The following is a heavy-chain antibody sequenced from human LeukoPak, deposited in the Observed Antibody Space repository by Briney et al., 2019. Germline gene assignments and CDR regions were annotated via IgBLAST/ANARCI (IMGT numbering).Heavy chain of an antibody. D-gene: IGHD3-22*01. V-gene: IGHV4-39*07. J-gene: IGHJ3*02. CDR1: GGSISSSSYY. Sequence: SETLSLTCTVSGGSISSSSYYWGWIRQPPGKGLEWIGSIYYSGSTYYNPSLKSRVTISVDTSKNQFSLKLSSVTAADTAVYYCARARVDSSGYSHLTDAFDIWGQGTMVAVSS. CDR3: ARARVDSSGYSHLTDAFDI. CDR2: IYYSGST.